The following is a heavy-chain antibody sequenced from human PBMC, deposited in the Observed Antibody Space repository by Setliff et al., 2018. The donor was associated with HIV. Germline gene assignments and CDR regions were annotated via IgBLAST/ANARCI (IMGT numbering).Heavy chain of an antibody. CDR1: GFTFSSYS. CDR2: ISSSISYM. J-gene: IGHJ4*02. Sequence: PGGSLRLSCAASGFTFSSYSMNWVRQAPGKGLEWVSSISSSISYMYYADSVKGRFTISRDNAKNSLYLQMNSLRAEDTAVYYCARGGSSSSGPDYWGQGTLVTVSS. CDR3: ARGGSSSSGPDY. V-gene: IGHV3-21*01. D-gene: IGHD6-6*01.